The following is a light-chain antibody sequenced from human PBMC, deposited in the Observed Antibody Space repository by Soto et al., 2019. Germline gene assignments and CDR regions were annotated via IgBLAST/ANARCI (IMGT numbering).Light chain of an antibody. CDR3: NSYTTSETYV. J-gene: IGLJ1*01. CDR2: DVN. V-gene: IGLV2-14*01. Sequence: QSALTQPASVSGSPGQSITISCTGTNSDVGSYNRVCWYQQPPGTAPKLIIYDVNNRPSGVSYRFSGSKSGNTASLTISGLQAEDEADYYCNSYTTSETYVFGTGTNVTVL. CDR1: NSDVGSYNR.